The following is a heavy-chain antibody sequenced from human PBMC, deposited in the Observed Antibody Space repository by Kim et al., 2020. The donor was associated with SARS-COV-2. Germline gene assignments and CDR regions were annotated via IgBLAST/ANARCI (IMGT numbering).Heavy chain of an antibody. Sequence: YSSPSLKRRVTISVDTSKNQFSLKLSSVTAADTAVYYCASRGQLWLRVDYWGQGTLVTVSS. V-gene: IGHV4-39*01. D-gene: IGHD5-18*01. CDR3: ASRGQLWLRVDY. J-gene: IGHJ4*02.